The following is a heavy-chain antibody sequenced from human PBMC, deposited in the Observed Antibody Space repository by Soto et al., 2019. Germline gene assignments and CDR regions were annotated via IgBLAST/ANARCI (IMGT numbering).Heavy chain of an antibody. J-gene: IGHJ5*02. Sequence: QVQLQESGPGLVKPSQTLSLTCTVSGGSISSGDYYWSWIRQHPGEGLEWIGHIYYSGSTYYNPSLKSRVTISVDTSKNQFSRKLSSVIAADTAVYYCARNGQLGWRGFDPWGQGTLVTVSS. CDR3: ARNGQLGWRGFDP. CDR1: GGSISSGDYY. D-gene: IGHD6-6*01. V-gene: IGHV4-31*03. CDR2: IYYSGST.